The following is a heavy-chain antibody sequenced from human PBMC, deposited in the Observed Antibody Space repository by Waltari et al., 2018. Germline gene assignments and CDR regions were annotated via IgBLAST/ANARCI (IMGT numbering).Heavy chain of an antibody. V-gene: IGHV1-69-2*01. D-gene: IGHD6-19*01. Sequence: EVHLVQSGAEVKRPGATVKISCKASGYTFTEYYLHWVRQAPGQGLEWMGHVDPEDCETEISDKLQGRVAMTADTSTETAYIEVRSLTSDDMAVYYCATKMSDQWLREWGQGTLVTVSS. CDR1: GYTFTEYY. J-gene: IGHJ1*01. CDR3: ATKMSDQWLRE. CDR2: VDPEDCET.